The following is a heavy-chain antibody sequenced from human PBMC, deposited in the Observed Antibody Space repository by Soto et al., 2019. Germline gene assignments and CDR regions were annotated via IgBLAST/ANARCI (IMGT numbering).Heavy chain of an antibody. CDR2: IFHTGSA. J-gene: IGHJ4*02. CDR1: GDSISSYY. Sequence: QVQLQESGPGLVKPSETLSLTCTVSGDSISSYYWSWIRQPPGKGLEWIGYIFHTGSANYNPSLKSRVTISIDTSKNQFSLRLSSVTAADTAVYYCASQPYTSGAYYFDYWGQGTPVTVSS. V-gene: IGHV4-59*08. CDR3: ASQPYTSGAYYFDY. D-gene: IGHD6-19*01.